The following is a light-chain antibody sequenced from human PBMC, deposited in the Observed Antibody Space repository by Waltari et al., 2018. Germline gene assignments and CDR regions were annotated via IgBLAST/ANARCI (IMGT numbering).Light chain of an antibody. Sequence: EIVLTQSPGTLSLSQGARAILSCRAIQSVSRRYLALYQQKPGQAPRPLIYGASSRATGIPDRFSGSGSGTDFTLTISRLEPEDFAVYYCQQYGSSPWMFGQGTKVEIK. CDR3: QQYGSSPWM. CDR1: QSVSRRY. CDR2: GAS. V-gene: IGKV3-20*01. J-gene: IGKJ1*01.